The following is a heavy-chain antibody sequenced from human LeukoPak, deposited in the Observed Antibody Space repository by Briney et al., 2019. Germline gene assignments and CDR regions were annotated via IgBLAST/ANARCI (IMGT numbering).Heavy chain of an antibody. J-gene: IGHJ4*02. Sequence: GGPLRLSCAASGFTFSSYWMSWVRQAPGKGLEWVANIKQDGSEKYYVDSVKGRFTISRDNAKSSLYLQMNSLRAEDTAVYYCAREFSYYYDSSGAGGYYFDYWGQGTLVTVSS. D-gene: IGHD3-22*01. CDR3: AREFSYYYDSSGAGGYYFDY. CDR2: IKQDGSEK. CDR1: GFTFSSYW. V-gene: IGHV3-7*01.